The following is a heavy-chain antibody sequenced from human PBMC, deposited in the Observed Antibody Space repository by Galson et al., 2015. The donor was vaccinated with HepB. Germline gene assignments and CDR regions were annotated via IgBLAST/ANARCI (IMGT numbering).Heavy chain of an antibody. CDR3: ARPPTGYSSGWSRRGAFDI. CDR1: GFTFSSYW. J-gene: IGHJ3*02. CDR2: INSDGSST. D-gene: IGHD6-19*01. V-gene: IGHV3-74*01. Sequence: SLRLSCAASGFTFSSYWMHWVRQAPGKGLVWVSRINSDGSSTSYADSVKGRFTISRDNAKNTLYLQMNSLRAEGTAVYYCARPPTGYSSGWSRRGAFDIWGQGTMVTVSS.